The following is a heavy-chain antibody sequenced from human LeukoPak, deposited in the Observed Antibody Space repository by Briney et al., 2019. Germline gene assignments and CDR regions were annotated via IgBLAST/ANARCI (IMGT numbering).Heavy chain of an antibody. Sequence: GGSLRLSCAASGFTFSSYGMSWVRQAPGKGLEWVSAISGSGGSTYYADSVKGRFTISRDNSKNTLYLQMNSLRAEDTAVYYCAKARDCGGDCYTFYFDYWGQGTLVTVSS. J-gene: IGHJ4*02. CDR3: AKARDCGGDCYTFYFDY. CDR2: ISGSGGST. V-gene: IGHV3-23*01. D-gene: IGHD2-21*02. CDR1: GFTFSSYG.